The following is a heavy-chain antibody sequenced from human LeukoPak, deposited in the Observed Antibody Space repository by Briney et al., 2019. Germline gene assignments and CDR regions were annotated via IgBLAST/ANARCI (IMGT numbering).Heavy chain of an antibody. CDR2: IIPIFGTA. J-gene: IGHJ4*02. V-gene: IGHV1-69*13. CDR3: ARDMAVATIGEVAGTGYFDY. Sequence: GVSVKVPCKASGGTFSSYAISWVRQAPGQGLEWMGGIIPIFGTANYAQKFQGRVTITADESTSTAYMELSSLRSEDTAVYYCARDMAVATIGEVAGTGYFDYWGQGTLVTVSS. CDR1: GGTFSSYA. D-gene: IGHD5-12*01.